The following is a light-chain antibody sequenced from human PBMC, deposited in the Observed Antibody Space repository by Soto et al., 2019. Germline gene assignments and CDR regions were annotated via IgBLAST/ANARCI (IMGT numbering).Light chain of an antibody. J-gene: IGKJ2*01. V-gene: IGKV3-20*01. CDR2: GAS. CDR1: QSVSSSS. Sequence: EIVLTQSPDTLSLSPGERATLSCRASQSVSSSSLTWYQQKPGQAPRFLIYGASNRVIGIPDRFSGSGSGTDFTLAISRLEPEDFAVYYCQQYADSSYTLGRGTKLAMK. CDR3: QQYADSSYT.